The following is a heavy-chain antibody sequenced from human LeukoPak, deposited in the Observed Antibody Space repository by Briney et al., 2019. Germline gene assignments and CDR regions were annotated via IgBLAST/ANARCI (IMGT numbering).Heavy chain of an antibody. V-gene: IGHV1-18*01. J-gene: IGHJ4*02. D-gene: IGHD1-26*01. CDR1: GYTFTSYG. Sequence: GATVKVSCKASGYTFTSYGINWVRQAPGQGLEWMGWISAYNGNTNYAQRLQGRVTMTTDTSTSTAYMELRSLRSDDTAVYYCARGFDQYSGRFGGFGHDFWGQGTLVTVSS. CDR2: ISAYNGNT. CDR3: ARGFDQYSGRFGGFGHDF.